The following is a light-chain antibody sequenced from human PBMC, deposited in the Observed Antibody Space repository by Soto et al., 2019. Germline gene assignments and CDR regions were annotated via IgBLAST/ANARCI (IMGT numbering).Light chain of an antibody. J-gene: IGKJ2*01. CDR1: QSISSW. CDR2: KAS. Sequence: DIQMTQSPSTLSASVGDRVTITCRASQSISSWLAWFHQKPGKAPKLLIYKASSLQSGVPSRFSGSESGTEFNLTISSLQPDDFATYYCQQYNPYSSTFGQGTKVEIK. CDR3: QQYNPYSST. V-gene: IGKV1-5*03.